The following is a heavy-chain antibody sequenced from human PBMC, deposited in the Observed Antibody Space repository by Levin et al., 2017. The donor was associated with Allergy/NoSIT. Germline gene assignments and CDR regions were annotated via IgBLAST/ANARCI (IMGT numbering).Heavy chain of an antibody. CDR1: GYTFTSYD. D-gene: IGHD2-15*01. Sequence: ASVKVSCKASGYTFTSYDINWVRQATGQGLEWMGWMNPNSGNTGYAQKFQGRVTMTRNTSISTAYMELSSLRSEDTAVYYCARDPLGYCSGGSCLVYWGQGTLVTVSS. CDR2: MNPNSGNT. J-gene: IGHJ4*02. V-gene: IGHV1-8*01. CDR3: ARDPLGYCSGGSCLVY.